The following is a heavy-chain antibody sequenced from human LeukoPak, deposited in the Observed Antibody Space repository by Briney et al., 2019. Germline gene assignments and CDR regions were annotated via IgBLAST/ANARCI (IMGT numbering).Heavy chain of an antibody. Sequence: ASVKVSCKASGYTFTGYYMHWVRQAPGQGLEWMGRINPNSGGTNYAQKFQGRVTMTRDTSISTAYMELSRLRSDDTAVYYCARVNTAMVHAFDIWGQGTMVTVSS. CDR2: INPNSGGT. J-gene: IGHJ3*02. V-gene: IGHV1-2*06. D-gene: IGHD5-18*01. CDR3: ARVNTAMVHAFDI. CDR1: GYTFTGYY.